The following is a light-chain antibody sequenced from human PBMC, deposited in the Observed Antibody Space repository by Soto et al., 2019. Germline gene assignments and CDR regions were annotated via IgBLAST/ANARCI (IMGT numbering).Light chain of an antibody. CDR2: GAS. V-gene: IGKV3-15*01. Sequence: EIVLTQSPATLSVSPGERATLSCRASQNISSNLAWYQQKPGQAPRLLIYGASTRATGIPARFSGSGSGSEFTLTISILQSEDFAFYYCQQYNNWPYTFGQGTKLEIK. J-gene: IGKJ2*01. CDR3: QQYNNWPYT. CDR1: QNISSN.